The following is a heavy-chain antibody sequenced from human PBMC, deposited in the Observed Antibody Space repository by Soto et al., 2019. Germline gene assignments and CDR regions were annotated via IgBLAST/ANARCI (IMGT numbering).Heavy chain of an antibody. CDR1: GGTLRNYG. J-gene: IGHJ6*02. D-gene: IGHD4-17*01. V-gene: IGHV1-69*12. CDR3: SRGHATKIVVTTYYGMDV. Sequence: QVQLVQSGAEVKKPGSSVRVSCKASGGTLRNYGISWVRQAPGQGLEWMGGIIPVFGTANYAQKFQGRVTITAHESTSTVYMDVTSLRSEDTAVYYCSRGHATKIVVTTYYGMDVWGQGTTVTVSS. CDR2: IIPVFGTA.